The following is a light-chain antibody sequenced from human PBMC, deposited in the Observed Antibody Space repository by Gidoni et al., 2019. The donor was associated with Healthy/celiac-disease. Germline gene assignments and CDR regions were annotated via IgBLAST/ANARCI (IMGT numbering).Light chain of an antibody. Sequence: EIVLTQSPGTLSLSPGERAPLAFRASQSVSSSYLAWYQQKPGQAPMLLIYGASSRATGVPDRFSGSGSRTDFTLTISRLESEDFAFYYCQQNAISTGTFGQGTKVEIK. J-gene: IGKJ1*01. CDR3: QQNAISTGT. CDR1: QSVSSSY. V-gene: IGKV3-20*01. CDR2: GAS.